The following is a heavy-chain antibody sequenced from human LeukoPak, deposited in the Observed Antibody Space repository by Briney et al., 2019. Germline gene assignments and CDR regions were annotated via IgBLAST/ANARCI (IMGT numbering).Heavy chain of an antibody. D-gene: IGHD6-6*01. CDR2: IWYDGSNS. J-gene: IGHJ4*02. CDR1: GFTFRSHG. Sequence: GKSPRLSCAASGFTFRSHGMHWVRQAPGKGLQWVGVIWYDGSNSYYADSVKGRFTISRDNSKNTLYLQMNSLRAEDTAVYYCARDMDSSSHYFDYWGQGALVTVSS. V-gene: IGHV3-33*01. CDR3: ARDMDSSSHYFDY.